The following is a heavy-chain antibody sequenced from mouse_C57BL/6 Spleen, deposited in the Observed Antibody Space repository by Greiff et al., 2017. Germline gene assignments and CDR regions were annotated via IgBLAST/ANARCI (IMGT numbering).Heavy chain of an antibody. CDR1: GYTFTSYT. J-gene: IGHJ3*01. Sequence: VKLQESGAELARPGASVKMSCKASGYTFTSYTMHWVKQRPGQGLEWIGYINPSSGYTKYNQKFKDKATLTADKSCSTAYMQLSSLTSEDSAVYYCARTGDYDEGGFAYWGQGTLVTVSA. CDR2: INPSSGYT. CDR3: ARTGDYDEGGFAY. D-gene: IGHD2-4*01. V-gene: IGHV1-4*01.